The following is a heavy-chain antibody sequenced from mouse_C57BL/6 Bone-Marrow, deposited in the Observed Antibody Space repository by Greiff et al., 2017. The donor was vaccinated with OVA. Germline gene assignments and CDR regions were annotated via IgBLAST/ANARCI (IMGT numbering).Heavy chain of an antibody. CDR1: GFSLNTSNMG. CDR3: ARRCSYATRGYYAIHS. D-gene: IGHD2-12*01. J-gene: IGHJ4*01. CDR2: IYWDDDK. Sequence: QVTLKVSGPGILQSSQTLSLPCSFPGFSLNTSNMGVSWIRQPSGKGLEWLAHIYWDDDKRDNPTLKSRLTISKHTSRNQVFLKITSVDTADTATYYCARRCSYATRGYYAIHSWGQATSVPV. V-gene: IGHV8-12*01.